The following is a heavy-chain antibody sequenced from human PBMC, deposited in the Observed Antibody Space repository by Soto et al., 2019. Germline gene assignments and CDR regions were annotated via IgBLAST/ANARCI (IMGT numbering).Heavy chain of an antibody. CDR1: GFTFSSYS. J-gene: IGHJ4*01. D-gene: IGHD4-4*01. CDR3: ARVLRGSNYDEDLFDY. CDR2: ISSSSSTI. Sequence: GRSLRLSCAASGFTFSSYSMNWFRQALGKELEWVSYISSSSSTIYYADSVKGRFTISRDNAKNSLYLQMNSLRDEDTALYYCARVLRGSNYDEDLFDYWGQGTPVPVSS. V-gene: IGHV3-48*02.